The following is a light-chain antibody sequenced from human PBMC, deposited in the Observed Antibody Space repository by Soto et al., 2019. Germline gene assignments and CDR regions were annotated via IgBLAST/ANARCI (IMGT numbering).Light chain of an antibody. CDR3: QYLNGAPTIT. CDR1: QDVSDF. CDR2: AGY. J-gene: IGKJ5*01. Sequence: DIQLTQSPSILSASVGDRVTLTCRASQDVSDFLAWYQHPPWKAPNLFIYAGYTLQSGVPSRFSGSGSGTEFSLTITGLQPEDFVTYYCQYLNGAPTITFGQGTRLEIK. V-gene: IGKV1-9*01.